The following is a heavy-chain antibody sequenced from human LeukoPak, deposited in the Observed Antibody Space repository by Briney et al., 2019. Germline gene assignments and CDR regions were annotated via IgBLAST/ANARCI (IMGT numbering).Heavy chain of an antibody. D-gene: IGHD3-3*01. V-gene: IGHV3-7*01. J-gene: IGHJ6*02. CDR1: GFTFSSYW. CDR2: IKQDGSEK. Sequence: GGSLRLSCAASGFTFSSYWMSWVRQAPGKGLEWVANIKQDGSEKYYVDSVKGRFTISRDNAKNSLYLQMNSLRAEDTAVYYCAREPAQLRFLEWPHGRDYGMDVWGQGTTVTVSS. CDR3: AREPAQLRFLEWPHGRDYGMDV.